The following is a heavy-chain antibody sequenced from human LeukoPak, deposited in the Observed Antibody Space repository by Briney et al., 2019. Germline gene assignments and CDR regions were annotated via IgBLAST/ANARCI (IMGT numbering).Heavy chain of an antibody. D-gene: IGHD2-15*01. Sequence: PSETLSLTCTVSGGSISSYYWSWIRQPPGKGLEWIGYIYYSGSTNYNPSLKSRVTISVDTSKNQFSLKLSSVTAADTAVYYCARSVEAYCSGGSCYSYYYYMDVWGKGTTVTVSS. CDR1: GGSISSYY. V-gene: IGHV4-59*01. CDR2: IYYSGST. J-gene: IGHJ6*03. CDR3: ARSVEAYCSGGSCYSYYYYMDV.